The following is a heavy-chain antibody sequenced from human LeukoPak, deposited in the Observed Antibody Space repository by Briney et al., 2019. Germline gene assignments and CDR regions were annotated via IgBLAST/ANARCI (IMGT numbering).Heavy chain of an antibody. Sequence: GVSLRLSCAASGFSFCSYSMNWIRQAPGKGLEWVSSISGSSTHILYAASVKRRFTIPRDDARNSLHLQMNSLRAEDTAVYYCAKFETRGNTDFDYWGQGTLVTVSS. V-gene: IGHV3-21*01. CDR1: GFSFCSYS. CDR3: AKFETRGNTDFDY. D-gene: IGHD2/OR15-2a*01. J-gene: IGHJ4*02. CDR2: ISGSSTHI.